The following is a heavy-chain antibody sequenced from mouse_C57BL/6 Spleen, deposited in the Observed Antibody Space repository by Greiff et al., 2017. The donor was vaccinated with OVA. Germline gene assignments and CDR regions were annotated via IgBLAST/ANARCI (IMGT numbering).Heavy chain of an antibody. V-gene: IGHV1-26*01. Sequence: EVQLQQSGPELVKPGASVKISCKASGYTFTDYYMNWVKQSPGKSLEWIGDINPNNGGTSYNQKFKGKATLTVDKSSSTAYMELRSLTSEDSAVDYCARCYYDLSRVWFAYWGQGTLVTVSA. CDR3: ARCYYDLSRVWFAY. J-gene: IGHJ3*01. CDR2: INPNNGGT. D-gene: IGHD2-4*01. CDR1: GYTFTDYY.